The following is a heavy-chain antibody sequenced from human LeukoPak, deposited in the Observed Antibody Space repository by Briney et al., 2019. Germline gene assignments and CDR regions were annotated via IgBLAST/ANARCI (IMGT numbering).Heavy chain of an antibody. J-gene: IGHJ4*02. D-gene: IGHD6-13*01. CDR1: GFTFSSYA. CDR3: AKGIRIGAGGTEDY. V-gene: IGHV3-23*01. Sequence: PGGSLRLSCAASGFTFSSYAMSWVRQAPGKGLEWVSGISGTGGTTYYADSVKGRFTISRDNSKNTLSLQMNTLRADDTAVYYCAKGIRIGAGGTEDYWGQGTLVTVSS. CDR2: ISGTGGTT.